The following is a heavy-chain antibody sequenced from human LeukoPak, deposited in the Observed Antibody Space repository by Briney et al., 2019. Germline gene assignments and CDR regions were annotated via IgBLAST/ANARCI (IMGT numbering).Heavy chain of an antibody. D-gene: IGHD4-11*01. J-gene: IGHJ6*02. CDR2: ISYDGSNK. CDR1: GFTFSTYA. Sequence: GGSLRLSCAASGFTFSTYAIHWVRQAPGKGLEWVAVISYDGSNKYYADSVKGRFTISRDNSKNTLYLQMNSLRAEDTAVYYCARVRSNYRYYYGMDVWGQGTTVTVSS. V-gene: IGHV3-30*14. CDR3: ARVRSNYRYYYGMDV.